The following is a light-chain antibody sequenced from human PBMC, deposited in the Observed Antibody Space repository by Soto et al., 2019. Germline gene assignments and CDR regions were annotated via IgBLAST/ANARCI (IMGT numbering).Light chain of an antibody. CDR3: MQALQTPRT. V-gene: IGKV2-28*01. CDR2: LGS. Sequence: DIVMTQSPLSLPVTPGEPASISCRSSQSLLHSDGYNYLDWYLQKPGQSPQLLIYLGSNRASGVPDRFSGSGSGTDFTLKISRVEAEDLGVYYCMQALQTPRTFGQGTTVEIK. J-gene: IGKJ1*01. CDR1: QSLLHSDGYNY.